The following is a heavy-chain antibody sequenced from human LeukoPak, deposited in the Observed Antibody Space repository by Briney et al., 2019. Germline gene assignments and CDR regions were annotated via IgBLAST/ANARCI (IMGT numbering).Heavy chain of an antibody. J-gene: IGHJ5*02. CDR2: IYYTGST. D-gene: IGHD1-26*01. CDR1: GYSISSGYY. V-gene: IGHV4-61*01. CDR3: ARGGNYWPQWWFDP. Sequence: SETLSLTCTASGYSISSGYYWSWIRQPPGKGLEWIGYIYYTGSTSYNPSLKSRVTMSLDASKNQFSLELNSVTPADTAVYYCARGGNYWPQWWFDPWGRGTLVSVSS.